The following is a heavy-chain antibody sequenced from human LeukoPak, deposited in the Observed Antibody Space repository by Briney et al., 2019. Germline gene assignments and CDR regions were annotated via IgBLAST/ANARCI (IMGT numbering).Heavy chain of an antibody. D-gene: IGHD3-10*01. CDR2: ISGSGGST. V-gene: IGHV3-23*01. Sequence: GGSLRLSCAASGFTFSSYAMSCVRQAPGKGLEWVSAISGSGGSTYYADSVKGRFTISRDNSKNTLYRQMNSLRAEDTAVYYCANAGFDYGDYWGQGTLVTVSS. CDR1: GFTFSSYA. CDR3: ANAGFDYGDY. J-gene: IGHJ4*02.